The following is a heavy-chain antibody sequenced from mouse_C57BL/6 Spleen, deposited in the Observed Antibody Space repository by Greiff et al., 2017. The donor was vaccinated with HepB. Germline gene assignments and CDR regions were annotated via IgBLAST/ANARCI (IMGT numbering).Heavy chain of an antibody. CDR3: AIRHYGSSYGAMDY. Sequence: VQLQQPGAELVKPGASVKVSCKASGYTFTSYWMHWVKQRPGQGLEWIGRIHPSDRDTNYNQKFKGKATLTVDKSSRTAYMQLSSLTSEDSAVYYCAIRHYGSSYGAMDYWGQGTSVTVSS. J-gene: IGHJ4*01. CDR2: IHPSDRDT. V-gene: IGHV1-74*01. CDR1: GYTFTSYW. D-gene: IGHD1-1*01.